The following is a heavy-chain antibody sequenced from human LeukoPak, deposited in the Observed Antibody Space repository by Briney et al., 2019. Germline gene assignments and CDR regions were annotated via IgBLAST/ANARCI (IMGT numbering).Heavy chain of an antibody. CDR2: INVEGTTT. Sequence: GGSLRLSCADSGFTFTRFWMHWVRQAPGKGLVWVSRINVEGTTTTYADSVDGRFTISRDENALYLQMNHLRVDDTAVYYCTRGGEEPFDYWGQGTLVTVSP. CDR1: GFTFTRFW. D-gene: IGHD3-10*01. J-gene: IGHJ4*02. V-gene: IGHV3-74*01. CDR3: TRGGEEPFDY.